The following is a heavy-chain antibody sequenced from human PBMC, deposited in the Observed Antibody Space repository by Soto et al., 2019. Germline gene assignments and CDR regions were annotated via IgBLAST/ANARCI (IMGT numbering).Heavy chain of an antibody. CDR3: ARVRVIRGTIPSNFGL. D-gene: IGHD3-10*01. CDR1: GGTFNNYG. V-gene: IGHV1-69*06. J-gene: IGHJ4*02. CDR2: IIPLYGTV. Sequence: QDHLAQSGAEVRQPGSSVTVSCKASGGTFNNYGISWVRQAPGQGLDWMGVIIPLYGTVTYAQKFQGRASITADKSTSTANMNLSSLRSDDTAVYYCARVRVIRGTIPSNFGLWGQGTLVTVSS.